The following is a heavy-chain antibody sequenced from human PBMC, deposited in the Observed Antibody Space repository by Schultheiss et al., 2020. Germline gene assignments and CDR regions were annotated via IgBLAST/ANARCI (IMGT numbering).Heavy chain of an antibody. D-gene: IGHD2-2*01. Sequence: SETLTLTCTVSGGSISSSNWWSWVRQPPGKGLEWIGSIYYSGTTNYNPSLKSRLTISVHTSKNQFSLKLSSVTAADTAVYYCARDDLGDCSSTSCYHPWGRGTLVTVSS. J-gene: IGHJ5*02. V-gene: IGHV4-4*02. CDR2: IYYSGTT. CDR1: GGSISSSNW. CDR3: ARDDLGDCSSTSCYHP.